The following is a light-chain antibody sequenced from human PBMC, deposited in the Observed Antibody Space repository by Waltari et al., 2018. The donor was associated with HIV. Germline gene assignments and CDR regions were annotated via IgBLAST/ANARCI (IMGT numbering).Light chain of an antibody. CDR1: SSDVGSYNR. CDR2: EVS. J-gene: IGLJ2*01. CDR3: SSYTSSSTWV. Sequence: QSALTQPPSVSGSPGPSVTISCHGTSSDVGSYNRCSWYQQPPVTAPKVMIYEVSNRPSGVPDRFSGSKSGNTASLTISGLQAEDEADYYCSSYTSSSTWVFGGGTKLTVL. V-gene: IGLV2-18*02.